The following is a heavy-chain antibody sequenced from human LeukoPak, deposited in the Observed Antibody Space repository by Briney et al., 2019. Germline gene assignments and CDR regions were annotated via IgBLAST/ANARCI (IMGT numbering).Heavy chain of an antibody. D-gene: IGHD5-12*01. Sequence: ASVKVSCKASGGTFSGYAISWVRQAPGQGLEWMGRIIPILGIANYAQKFQGRVTITADKSTSTAYMEMSSLRSEDTAVYYCARGVVATILAGMDVWGQGTTVTVSS. V-gene: IGHV1-69*04. J-gene: IGHJ6*02. CDR2: IIPILGIA. CDR1: GGTFSGYA. CDR3: ARGVVATILAGMDV.